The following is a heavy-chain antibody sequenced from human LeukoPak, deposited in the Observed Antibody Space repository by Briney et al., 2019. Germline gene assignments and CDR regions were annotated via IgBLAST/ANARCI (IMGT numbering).Heavy chain of an antibody. V-gene: IGHV3-21*01. CDR3: ARDKRGGSYPLDY. CDR2: ISSSSSYI. Sequence: GGSLRLSCAASGFTFSSYSMNWVRQAPGKGLEWVSSISSSSSYIYYADSVKGRFTISRDNAKNSLYLQMNSLRAEDTAVYYCARDKRGGSYPLDYWGQGTLVTVSS. CDR1: GFTFSSYS. J-gene: IGHJ4*02. D-gene: IGHD1-26*01.